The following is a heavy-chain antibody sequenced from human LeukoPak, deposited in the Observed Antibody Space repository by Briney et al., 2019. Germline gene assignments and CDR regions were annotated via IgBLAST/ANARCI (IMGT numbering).Heavy chain of an antibody. CDR1: GFTFSNYA. CDR2: LSGSGGSA. D-gene: IGHD3-22*01. V-gene: IGHV3-23*01. J-gene: IGHJ4*02. CDR3: AKGRYESSGFNWAA. Sequence: GGSLRLSCAASGFTFSNYAMTWVRQAPGKGLEWVSALSGSGGSAYYADSVKGRFTISRDNSKITLYLQMNSLRAEDTAVYYCAKGRYESSGFNWAAWGQGTLVTVSS.